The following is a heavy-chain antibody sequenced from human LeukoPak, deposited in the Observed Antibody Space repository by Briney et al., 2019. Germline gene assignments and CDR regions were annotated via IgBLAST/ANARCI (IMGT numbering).Heavy chain of an antibody. CDR3: ASRRQLDSDGAFDI. D-gene: IGHD3-22*01. CDR2: IYSSGST. V-gene: IGHV4-39*01. J-gene: IGHJ3*02. Sequence: NASETLSLTCTVSGASISGSGYYWGWIRQPPGKGLEWIGSIYSSGSTYYNASLQSRVTISIETSKNQISLRLNSVTAADTAMYYCASRRQLDSDGAFDIWGQGTMVTVSS. CDR1: GASISGSGYY.